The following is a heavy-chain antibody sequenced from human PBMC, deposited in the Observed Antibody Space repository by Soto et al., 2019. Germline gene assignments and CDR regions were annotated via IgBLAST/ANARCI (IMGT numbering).Heavy chain of an antibody. Sequence: QVQLQESGPGLVKPSETLSLTCTVSGGSISSYYWSWIRQPPGKGLEWIGYIYYSGSTNYNPSLKSRVTISVDTSKNQFSLKLSSVTAADTAVYYCARTDDSSGYHFDYWGQGTLVTVSS. J-gene: IGHJ4*02. CDR1: GGSISSYY. CDR3: ARTDDSSGYHFDY. V-gene: IGHV4-59*01. CDR2: IYYSGST. D-gene: IGHD3-22*01.